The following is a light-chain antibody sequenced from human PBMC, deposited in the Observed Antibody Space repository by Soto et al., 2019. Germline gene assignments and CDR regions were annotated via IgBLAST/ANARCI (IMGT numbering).Light chain of an antibody. J-gene: IGKJ5*01. CDR1: QSVSSK. Sequence: IVLKQSPATLSVTPGERATLSCRASQSVSSKLAWYQQKPGQAPRLLIYGASTRATGIPARFSGSGSGTEFTLTISSLQSEDFAVYYCQQYNNWPPITFGQGTRLEIK. V-gene: IGKV3D-15*01. CDR3: QQYNNWPPIT. CDR2: GAS.